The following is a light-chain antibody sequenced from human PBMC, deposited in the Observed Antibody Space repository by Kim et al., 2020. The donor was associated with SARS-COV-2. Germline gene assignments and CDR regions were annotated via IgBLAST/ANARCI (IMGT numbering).Light chain of an antibody. J-gene: IGKJ1*01. CDR1: QSVSSSY. CDR2: GAA. CDR3: QQYGISST. V-gene: IGKV3-20*01. Sequence: EIVLTQSPGTLSLSPGERATLSCRASQSVSSSYLAWYQQKPGQAPRLLIYGAASRATGIPDRFSGSGSGTDFTLTISRLEPEDFAVYYCQQYGISSTFGQGTKVDIK.